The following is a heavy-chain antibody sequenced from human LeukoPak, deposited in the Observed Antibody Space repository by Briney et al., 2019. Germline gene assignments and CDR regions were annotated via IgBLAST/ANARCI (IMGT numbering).Heavy chain of an antibody. Sequence: ASLKVSCKASGYTFTSYDINWVRHAPGQGLGRMGWMNPNRGNTGYAQKFQGRVTMTRNTSISTAYMELSSLRSEDTAVYYCARKVGYDILTGHPYYYYYMDVWGKGTTVTVSS. D-gene: IGHD3-9*01. CDR1: GYTFTSYD. CDR2: MNPNRGNT. J-gene: IGHJ6*03. CDR3: ARKVGYDILTGHPYYYYYMDV. V-gene: IGHV1-8*01.